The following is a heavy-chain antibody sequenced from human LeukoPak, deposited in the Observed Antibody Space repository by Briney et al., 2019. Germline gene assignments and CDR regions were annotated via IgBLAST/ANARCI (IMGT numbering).Heavy chain of an antibody. Sequence: SETLSLTCTVSGGSISNYYWSWIRQPPGKGLEWIGYIYSSGSTNYNPSLKSRVTISVDTSKNQFSLNLNSVTAADTAVYYCARGGAARLHFQNWGQGTLVTVSS. V-gene: IGHV4-59*01. CDR3: ARGGAARLHFQN. CDR2: IYSSGST. D-gene: IGHD6-6*01. J-gene: IGHJ1*01. CDR1: GGSISNYY.